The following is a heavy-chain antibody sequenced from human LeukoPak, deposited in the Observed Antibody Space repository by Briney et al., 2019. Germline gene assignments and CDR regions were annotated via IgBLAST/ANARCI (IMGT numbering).Heavy chain of an antibody. V-gene: IGHV4-31*03. CDR3: AREARRNYFDY. CDR1: GGSISSGGYY. Sequence: SETLSLTCTVSGGSISSGGYYWSWIRQHPGKGLEWIGYIYYSGSTYYNPSLKSRVTISVDTSKNQFSLKLSSVTAADTAVYYCAREARRNYFDYWGQGTLVTVSS. CDR2: IYYSGST. J-gene: IGHJ4*02. D-gene: IGHD5-12*01.